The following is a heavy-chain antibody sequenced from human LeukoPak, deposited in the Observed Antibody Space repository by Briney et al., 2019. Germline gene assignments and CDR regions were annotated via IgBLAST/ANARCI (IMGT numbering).Heavy chain of an antibody. CDR2: TSSDLNVK. CDR3: AKASDCSSTSCQSPGLDY. Sequence: GGSLRLSCAASGFTFRNYVIHWVRQAPGKGLEWVAVTSSDLNVKLYADSVKGRFTISRDNAKNSLYLQMNSLRAEDAALYYCAKASDCSSTSCQSPGLDYWGQGTLVTVSS. D-gene: IGHD2-2*01. J-gene: IGHJ4*02. CDR1: GFTFRNYV. V-gene: IGHV3-30*18.